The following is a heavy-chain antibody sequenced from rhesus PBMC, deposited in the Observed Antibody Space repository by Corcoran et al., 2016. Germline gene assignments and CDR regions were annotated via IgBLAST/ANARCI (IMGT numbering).Heavy chain of an antibody. J-gene: IGHJ4*01. D-gene: IGHD3-9*01. CDR3: ASLYGYYFDY. Sequence: QVQLQESGPGLVKPSETLSLTCAVSGGSISSGYYYWSWIRQPPGKGLEWIGYITYSGSTSYNPSLKRRFTISRDTSKNQFSLKLSSVTAADTAVYYCASLYGYYFDYWGQGVLVTVSS. V-gene: IGHV4-122*02. CDR1: GGSISSGYYY. CDR2: ITYSGST.